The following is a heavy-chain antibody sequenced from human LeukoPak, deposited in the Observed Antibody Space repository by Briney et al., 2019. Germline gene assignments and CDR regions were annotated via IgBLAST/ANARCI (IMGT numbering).Heavy chain of an antibody. V-gene: IGHV1-8*01. CDR2: MNPNSGNT. Sequence: ASVKVSCKASGYTFTSYDINWVRQATGQGLEWMGWMNPNSGNTGYAQKFQGRVTMTRDTSISTAYMELSRLRSDDTAVYYCARDGRFLAYYYYGMDVWGQGTTVTVSS. CDR3: ARDGRFLAYYYYGMDV. D-gene: IGHD3-3*01. CDR1: GYTFTSYD. J-gene: IGHJ6*02.